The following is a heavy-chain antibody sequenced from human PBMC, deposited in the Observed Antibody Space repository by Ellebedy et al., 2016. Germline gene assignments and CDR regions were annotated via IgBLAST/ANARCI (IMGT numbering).Heavy chain of an antibody. J-gene: IGHJ3*02. CDR2: LNSGGST. CDR3: ARDDAYDI. CDR1: GFSVSSNY. Sequence: GGSLRLSCVVSGFSVSSNYLSWVRQAPGKGLEWVSLLNSGGSTFYADSVKGRFTTSIDKSKNTLYLLMNSLRRDDTAVYYCARDDAYDIWGQGTMVTVSS. V-gene: IGHV3-53*01.